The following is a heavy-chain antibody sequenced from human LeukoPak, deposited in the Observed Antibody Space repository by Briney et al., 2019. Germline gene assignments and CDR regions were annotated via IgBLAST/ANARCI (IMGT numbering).Heavy chain of an antibody. CDR2: INPNSSGT. CDR3: ARDRVGVYGSGSYFHDY. D-gene: IGHD3-10*01. CDR1: GYTFTGYY. Sequence: ASVKVSCKASGYTFTGYYMHWVRQAPGQGLEWMGRINPNSSGTNYAQKFQGRVTMTRDTSISTAYMELSRLRSDDTAVYYCARDRVGVYGSGSYFHDYWGQGTLVTVSS. V-gene: IGHV1-2*06. J-gene: IGHJ4*02.